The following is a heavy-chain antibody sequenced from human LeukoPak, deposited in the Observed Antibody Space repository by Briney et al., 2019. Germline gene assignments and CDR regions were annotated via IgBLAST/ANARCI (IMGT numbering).Heavy chain of an antibody. Sequence: GGSLRLSCAASGFTFSSYWMHWVRQAPGKGLVWVSRINSDGSSTSYTDSVKGRFTISRDNAKNTLCLQMNSLRAEDTAVYYCARETGSGYGMDVWGQGTTVTVSS. J-gene: IGHJ6*02. V-gene: IGHV3-74*01. CDR2: INSDGSST. CDR3: ARETGSGYGMDV. CDR1: GFTFSSYW. D-gene: IGHD3-10*01.